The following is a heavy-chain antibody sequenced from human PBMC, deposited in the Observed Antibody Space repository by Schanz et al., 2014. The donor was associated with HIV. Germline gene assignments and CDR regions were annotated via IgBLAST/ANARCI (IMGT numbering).Heavy chain of an antibody. Sequence: QVQLVQSGPEVKKPGASVKVSCKTSGYTFTRHGISWVRQAPGQGLEWMGIINPSGVTTAFAQKFQGRLTLTRDTSTNTVYMELTSLRSDDTAVYYCARRGPIAAIDFSLDPWGQGTLVTVSS. D-gene: IGHD6-13*01. CDR2: INPSGVTT. CDR3: ARRGPIAAIDFSLDP. J-gene: IGHJ5*02. CDR1: GYTFTRHG. V-gene: IGHV1-46*01.